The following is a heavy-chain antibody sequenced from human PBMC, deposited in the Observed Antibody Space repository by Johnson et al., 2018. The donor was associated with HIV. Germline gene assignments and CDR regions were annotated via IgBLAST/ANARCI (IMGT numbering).Heavy chain of an antibody. J-gene: IGHJ3*02. V-gene: IGHV3-30*02. Sequence: VQLVESGGGLVQPGGSLRLSCAASGFTFSSYGMHWVRQAPGKGLEWVAFIRYDGSNKYYADSVKGRFTISRDNSKNTLYLQMNSLRAEDTAVYYCAYPREGSSWSNDAFDIWGQGTMVTVSS. CDR1: GFTFSSYG. D-gene: IGHD6-13*01. CDR3: AYPREGSSWSNDAFDI. CDR2: IRYDGSNK.